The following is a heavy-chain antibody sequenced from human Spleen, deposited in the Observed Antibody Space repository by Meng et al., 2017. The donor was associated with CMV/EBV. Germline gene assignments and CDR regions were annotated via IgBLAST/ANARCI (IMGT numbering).Heavy chain of an antibody. CDR3: AKEGGFWSGFDY. J-gene: IGHJ4*02. CDR2: IRYDGSDK. D-gene: IGHD3-3*01. V-gene: IGHV3-30*02. CDR1: GFNFSTRG. Sequence: GESLKISCAASGFNFSTRGIHWVRQAPGKGLEWVAFIRYDGSDKDYADSVKGRFTISRDNSKKTLYLQMNSLRAEDTAVYYCAKEGGFWSGFDYWGQGTLVTVSS.